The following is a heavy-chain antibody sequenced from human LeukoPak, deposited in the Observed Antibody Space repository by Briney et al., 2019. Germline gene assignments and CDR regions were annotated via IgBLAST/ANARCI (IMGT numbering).Heavy chain of an antibody. D-gene: IGHD3-10*01. J-gene: IGHJ4*02. CDR1: GFIFSSYW. CDR3: ARRPPDYYYGSGSFDY. V-gene: IGHV3-7*01. CDR2: IKQDGSEK. Sequence: GGSLRLSCAASGFIFSSYWMSWVRQAPGKGLEWVANIKQDGSEKYYVDSVKGRFTISRDNSKNTLYLQMNSLRAEDTAVYYCARRPPDYYYGSGSFDYWGQGTLVTVSS.